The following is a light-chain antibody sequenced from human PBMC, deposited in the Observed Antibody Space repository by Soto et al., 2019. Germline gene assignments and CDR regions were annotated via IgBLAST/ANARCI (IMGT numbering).Light chain of an antibody. V-gene: IGKV3-15*01. J-gene: IGKJ1*01. CDR3: QQYNKWPQT. CDR1: QSVGSN. CDR2: TAS. Sequence: EVVMTQSPATLSVSPGERATLSCRASQSVGSNLAWYQQKPGQAPRLLIYTASTRATGIPAKFSASGPGTEFTLTISSLQSEDFAVYYCQQYNKWPQTFGQGTKVDIK.